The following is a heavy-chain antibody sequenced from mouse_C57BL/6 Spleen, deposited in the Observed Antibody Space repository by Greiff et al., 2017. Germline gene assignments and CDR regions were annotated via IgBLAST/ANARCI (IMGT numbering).Heavy chain of an antibody. CDR1: GFSFNTYA. J-gene: IGHJ1*03. V-gene: IGHV10-1*01. D-gene: IGHD1-1*01. CDR2: IRSKSNNYAT. CDR3: VRRSYYGSSPYWYFDV. Sequence: GGGLVQPKGSLKLSCAASGFSFNTYAMNWVRQAPGKGLEWVARIRSKSNNYATYYADSVKDRYTIDRDESESMLYLQMNNLKTEDTAMYYCVRRSYYGSSPYWYFDVWGTGTTVTVSS.